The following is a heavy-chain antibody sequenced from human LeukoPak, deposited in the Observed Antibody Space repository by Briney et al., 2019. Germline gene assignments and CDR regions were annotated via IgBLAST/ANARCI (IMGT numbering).Heavy chain of an antibody. CDR2: ISGSGGST. D-gene: IGHD5-18*01. J-gene: IGHJ4*02. V-gene: IGHV3-23*01. CDR3: AKDTTMKGY. CDR1: GFTFSTFA. Sequence: GGSLRLSCAASGFTFSTFAMIWVRQPPGKGLEWVSAISGSGGSTYYADSVKGRFTISRDNSKNTLYLQMNSLRAEDTAVYYCAKDTTMKGYWGQGTLVTVSS.